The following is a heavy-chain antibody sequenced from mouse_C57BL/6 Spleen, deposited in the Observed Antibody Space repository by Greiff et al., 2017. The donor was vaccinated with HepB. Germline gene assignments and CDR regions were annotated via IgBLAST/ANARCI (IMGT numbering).Heavy chain of an antibody. Sequence: QVQLQQSGAELARPGASVKLSCKASGYTFTSYGISWVKQRTGQGLEWIGEIYPRSGNTYYNEKFKGKATLTADKSSSTAYMELRSLTSEDSAVYFCASGVNDYAYFDYWGQGTTLTVSS. CDR3: ASGVNDYAYFDY. D-gene: IGHD2-4*01. V-gene: IGHV1-81*01. J-gene: IGHJ2*01. CDR1: GYTFTSYG. CDR2: IYPRSGNT.